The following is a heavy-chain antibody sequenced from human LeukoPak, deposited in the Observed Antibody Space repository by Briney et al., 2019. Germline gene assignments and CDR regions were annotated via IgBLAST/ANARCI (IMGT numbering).Heavy chain of an antibody. D-gene: IGHD6-19*01. Sequence: GGSLRLSCAASGLTLSNYWMHWVRQAPGKGLEWIGRIRSKVSSYATAYAASVKGRFTISRDDAKNTAYLQMDSLKTEDTAVYYCTSPQADSGATYFRHWGQGTLVTVSS. CDR1: GLTLSNYW. V-gene: IGHV3-73*01. CDR2: IRSKVSSYAT. CDR3: TSPQADSGATYFRH. J-gene: IGHJ1*01.